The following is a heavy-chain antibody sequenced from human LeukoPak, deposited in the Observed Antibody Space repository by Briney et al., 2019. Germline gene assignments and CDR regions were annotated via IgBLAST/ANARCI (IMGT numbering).Heavy chain of an antibody. V-gene: IGHV3-48*01. J-gene: IGHJ2*01. D-gene: IGHD6-13*01. CDR1: GFTFSSYD. Sequence: PGGSLRLSCAASGFTFSSYDMNWVRQAPGKGLEWVSYINTISSTKYYADSVKGRFTISRDNSKNTLYLQMNSLRPEDAAVYFCAKNSLAAPGEIDWYFDLWGRGTLVTVSS. CDR3: AKNSLAAPGEIDWYFDL. CDR2: INTISSTK.